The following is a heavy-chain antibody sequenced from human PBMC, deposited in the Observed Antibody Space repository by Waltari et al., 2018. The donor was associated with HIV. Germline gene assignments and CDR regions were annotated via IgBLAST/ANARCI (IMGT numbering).Heavy chain of an antibody. CDR1: GGSFSGYY. D-gene: IGHD2-15*01. CDR2: INHSGST. CDR3: ARRRYCSGGSCPGSYFDY. V-gene: IGHV4-34*01. J-gene: IGHJ4*02. Sequence: QVQLQQWGAGLLKPSENLSLTCAVYGGSFSGYYCSCTREPPGKGLEWIGEINHSGSTNYNPSLKIRVTISVDTPKNQFSLKLSSVTTADTAVYYCARRRYCSGGSCPGSYFDYWGQGTLVTVSS.